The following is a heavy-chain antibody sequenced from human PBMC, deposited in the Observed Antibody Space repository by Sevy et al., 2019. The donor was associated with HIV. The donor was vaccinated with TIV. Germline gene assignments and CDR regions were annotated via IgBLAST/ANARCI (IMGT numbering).Heavy chain of an antibody. CDR2: ISSSSTYT. CDR3: STSGNCGGDCYSLSSYYFDY. Sequence: GGSLRLSCAASGFTFSSYSMNWVRQAPGKGPEWVSSISSSSTYTYYADSVKGRFTISRDNAKNSLYLQMNSLRAGDTAVYYCSTSGNCGGDCYSLSSYYFDYWGQGTLLTVSS. J-gene: IGHJ4*02. CDR1: GFTFSSYS. D-gene: IGHD2-21*01. V-gene: IGHV3-21*01.